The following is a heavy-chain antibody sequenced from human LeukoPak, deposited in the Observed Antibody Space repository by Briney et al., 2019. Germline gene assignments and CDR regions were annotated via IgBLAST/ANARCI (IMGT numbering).Heavy chain of an antibody. CDR3: ARDLPDFNGWFDP. CDR1: GGSISGYY. J-gene: IGHJ5*02. D-gene: IGHD2-21*02. CDR2: IYYSGST. Sequence: KPSETLSLTCTVSGGSISGYYWGWIRQPPGKGLEFIGYIYYSGSTDYNPSLKSRVTMAVDTSKNQFSLKLSSVTAADTAVYYCARDLPDFNGWFDPWGQGTLVTVSS. V-gene: IGHV4-59*12.